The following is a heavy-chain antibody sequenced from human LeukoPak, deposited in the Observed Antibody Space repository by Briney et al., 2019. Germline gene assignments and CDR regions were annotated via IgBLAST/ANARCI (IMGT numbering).Heavy chain of an antibody. V-gene: IGHV4-39*07. Sequence: PSETPSLTCSVSGGSVSGTNYYWAWIRQPPDKGLEWIGTIYYSGSTYYTVSLKSRVTISVDRTKTQFSLDLSSVTAQDTPAYYWTKGGYYGSGNEFRFDPWGQVTLVTVSS. J-gene: IGHJ5*02. CDR2: IYYSGST. CDR1: GGSVSGTNYY. D-gene: IGHD3-10*01. CDR3: TKGGYYGSGNEFRFDP.